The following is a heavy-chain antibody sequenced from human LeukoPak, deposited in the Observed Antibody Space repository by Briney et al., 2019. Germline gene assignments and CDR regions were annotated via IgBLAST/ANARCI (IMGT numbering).Heavy chain of an antibody. CDR3: ARDSPTSYYYDSSGIGEAFDI. D-gene: IGHD3-22*01. Sequence: ASVKVSCKASGYTFTSYGISWVRQAPGQGLEWMGWISAYNGNTNYAQKLRGRVTMTTDTSTSTAYMELRSLRSDDTAVYYCARDSPTSYYYDSSGIGEAFDIWGQGTMVTVSS. CDR1: GYTFTSYG. V-gene: IGHV1-18*01. J-gene: IGHJ3*02. CDR2: ISAYNGNT.